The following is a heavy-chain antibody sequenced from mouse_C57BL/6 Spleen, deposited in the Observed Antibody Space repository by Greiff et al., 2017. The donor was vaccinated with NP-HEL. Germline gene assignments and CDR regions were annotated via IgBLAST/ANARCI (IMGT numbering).Heavy chain of an antibody. Sequence: EVKLVESGGGLVKPGGSLKLSCAASGFTFSSYAMSWVRQTPEKRLEWVATISDGGSYTYYPDNVKGRFTISRDNAKNNLYLQMSHLKSEDTAMYYCARAGSRSRYFDVWGTGTTVTVSS. D-gene: IGHD1-1*01. CDR1: GFTFSSYA. CDR2: ISDGGSYT. V-gene: IGHV5-4*03. CDR3: ARAGSRSRYFDV. J-gene: IGHJ1*03.